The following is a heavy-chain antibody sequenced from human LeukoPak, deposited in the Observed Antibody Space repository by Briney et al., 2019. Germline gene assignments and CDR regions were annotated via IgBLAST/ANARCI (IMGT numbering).Heavy chain of an antibody. CDR3: ARDRYYYDSSGSYYYYGMDV. J-gene: IGHJ6*02. CDR2: MNPNSGNT. V-gene: IGHV1-8*01. D-gene: IGHD3-22*01. Sequence: ASVMVSCKASGYTFTSYDINWVRQATGQGLEWMGWMNPNSGNTGYAQKFQGRVTMTRNTSISTAYMELSSLRSEDTAVYYCARDRYYYDSSGSYYYYGMDVWGQGTTVTVSS. CDR1: GYTFTSYD.